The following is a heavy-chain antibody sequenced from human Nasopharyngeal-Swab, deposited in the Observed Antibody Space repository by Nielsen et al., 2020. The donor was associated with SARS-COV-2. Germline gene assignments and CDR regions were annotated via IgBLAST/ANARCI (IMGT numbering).Heavy chain of an antibody. Sequence: GESLKISCAASGFTFCSYAMSCVRQAPGKWLEWVSAISGSVGSTYYADSVKGRFTISRDNSKNTLYLQMNSLRAEDTAVYYCAKDTPRVKNYYDSSGRLGDYWGQGTLVTVSS. V-gene: IGHV3-23*01. CDR2: ISGSVGST. CDR1: GFTFCSYA. D-gene: IGHD3-22*01. J-gene: IGHJ4*02. CDR3: AKDTPRVKNYYDSSGRLGDY.